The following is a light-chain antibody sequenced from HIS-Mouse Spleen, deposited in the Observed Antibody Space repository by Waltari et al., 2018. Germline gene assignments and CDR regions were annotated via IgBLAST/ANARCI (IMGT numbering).Light chain of an antibody. CDR2: WAS. CDR3: QQYYSTPPT. CDR1: QSVLYSSNNKNY. V-gene: IGKV4-1*01. J-gene: IGKJ1*01. Sequence: DIVMTQSPDSLAVSLGERATINCKSSQSVLYSSNNKNYFAWYQQKPGQPPKLLIYWASTRESGVPDRFSGSGSGTDFTLTISSLQAEDVAVHYCQQYYSTPPTFGQGTKVEIK.